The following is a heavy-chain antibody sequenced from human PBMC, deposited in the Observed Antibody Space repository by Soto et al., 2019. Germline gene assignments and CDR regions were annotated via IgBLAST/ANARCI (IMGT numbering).Heavy chain of an antibody. CDR3: TTDYYGSGSYYYYYYGMDV. D-gene: IGHD3-10*01. V-gene: IGHV3-15*07. CDR1: GFTFSNAW. J-gene: IGHJ6*02. CDR2: IKSKTDGGTT. Sequence: GGSLRLSCAASGFTFSNAWMNWVRQAPGKGLEWVGRIKSKTDGGTTDYAAPVKGRFTISRDDSKNTLYLQMNSLKTEDTAVYYCTTDYYGSGSYYYYYYGMDVWGQGTTVTVSS.